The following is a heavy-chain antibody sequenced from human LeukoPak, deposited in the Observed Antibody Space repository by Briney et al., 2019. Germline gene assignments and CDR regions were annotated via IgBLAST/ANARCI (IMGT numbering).Heavy chain of an antibody. Sequence: GGSLRLSCAVSGFTFRSYWMSWVRQAPGKGLEWGANINEDGSEKYYVDSVKGRFTISRDNAKNSLSLQMNSLRAEDTAVYYCARDGDTSGYSDWGQGTLVTVSS. D-gene: IGHD3-22*01. CDR2: INEDGSEK. CDR3: ARDGDTSGYSD. V-gene: IGHV3-7*01. J-gene: IGHJ4*02. CDR1: GFTFRSYW.